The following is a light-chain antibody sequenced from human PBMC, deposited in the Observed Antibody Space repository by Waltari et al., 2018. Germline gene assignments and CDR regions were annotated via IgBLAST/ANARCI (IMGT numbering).Light chain of an antibody. CDR3: CSYAGSRERV. CDR2: EVS. J-gene: IGLJ2*01. Sequence: QSALTQPASVSGSPGQSITISCTGTSSDVGSYNLFSWYQQPPGKAPKLMIYEVSKRPSGVATRFSGSKSGNTASLTISGLQAEDEADYYCCSYAGSRERVFGGGTKLTVL. V-gene: IGLV2-23*02. CDR1: SSDVGSYNL.